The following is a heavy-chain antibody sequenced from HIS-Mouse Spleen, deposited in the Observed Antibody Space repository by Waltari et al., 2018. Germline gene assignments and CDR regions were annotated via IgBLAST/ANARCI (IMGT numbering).Heavy chain of an antibody. CDR2: YYSGST. CDR3: ARASRDLLLPRYFDL. J-gene: IGHJ2*01. Sequence: QVQLQESGPGLVKPSETLSLTCTASGGSISSYYWSGIRQPPGTGLEWIGYYSGSTNRNPSLKSRVTISVDTSKNQFSLKLSSVTAADTAVYYCARASRDLLLPRYFDLWGRGTLVTVSS. V-gene: IGHV4-59*01. CDR1: GGSISSYY.